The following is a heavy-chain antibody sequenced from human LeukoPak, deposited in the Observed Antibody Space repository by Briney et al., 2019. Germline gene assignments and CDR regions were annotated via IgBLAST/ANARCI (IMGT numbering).Heavy chain of an antibody. Sequence: GGSLRLSCAASGFTFSTFAMIWVRQPPGKGLEWVSSIFPSGGEIHYADSVRGRFTISRDNSKSTLSLQMDSLRAEDTAVYYCATYRQVLLPFESWGQGTLVTVSS. V-gene: IGHV3-23*01. D-gene: IGHD2-8*02. CDR2: IFPSGGEI. CDR1: GFTFSTFA. J-gene: IGHJ4*02. CDR3: ATYRQVLLPFES.